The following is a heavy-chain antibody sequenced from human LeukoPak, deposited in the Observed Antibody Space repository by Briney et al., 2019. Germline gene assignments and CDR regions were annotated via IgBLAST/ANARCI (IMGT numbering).Heavy chain of an antibody. D-gene: IGHD2-2*01. CDR2: ISGSGGST. J-gene: IGHJ3*02. Sequence: GGSLRLSCAASGFTFSSYGMSWVRQAPGKGLEWVSAISGSGGSTYYADSVKGRFTISRDNSKNTLYLQMNSLRAEDTAVYYCAKGGGRDVVVPAAMLGAFDIWGQGTMVTVSS. CDR3: AKGGGRDVVVPAAMLGAFDI. V-gene: IGHV3-23*01. CDR1: GFTFSSYG.